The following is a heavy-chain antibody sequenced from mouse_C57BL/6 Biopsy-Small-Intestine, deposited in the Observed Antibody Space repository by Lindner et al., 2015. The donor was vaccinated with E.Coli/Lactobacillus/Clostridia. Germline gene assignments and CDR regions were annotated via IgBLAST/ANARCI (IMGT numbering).Heavy chain of an antibody. CDR1: GHTLRQLS. CDR3: AIVVMVRGFITTCYFDS. Sequence: SVKVSCKVSGHTLRQLSMHWMRQSPGKGLEWMGGYDPENTQMIYAQNFHGRVTLTEDTSTDTAYMELSSLRSEDTAIYYCAIVVMVRGFITTCYFDSWGQGTLVTVSS. V-gene: IGHV1-18*01. D-gene: IGHD1-1*01. J-gene: IGHJ4*01. CDR2: YDPENTQM.